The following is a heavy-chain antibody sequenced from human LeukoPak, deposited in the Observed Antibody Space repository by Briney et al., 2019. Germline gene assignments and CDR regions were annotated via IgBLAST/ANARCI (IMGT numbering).Heavy chain of an antibody. D-gene: IGHD2-15*01. Sequence: SETLSLTCTVSGGSISSYYWSWIRQPPGKGLEWGGYIYYSGSTKSNPSLDNPPTISVDTSKNQFPLKLSSVTAADTAVYDCAREHLGYCSGGSCLNAFDIWGQGTMVTVSS. CDR1: GGSISSYY. CDR3: AREHLGYCSGGSCLNAFDI. V-gene: IGHV4-59*01. J-gene: IGHJ3*02. CDR2: IYYSGST.